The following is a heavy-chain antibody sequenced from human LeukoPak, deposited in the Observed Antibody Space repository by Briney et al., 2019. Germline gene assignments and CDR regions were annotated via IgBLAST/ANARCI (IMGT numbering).Heavy chain of an antibody. J-gene: IGHJ4*02. CDR1: GFTLSSYS. V-gene: IGHV3-21*01. CDR3: ARDLSIAVAGTRFDY. Sequence: GGSLRLSCAASGFTLSSYSMNWVRQAPGKGLEWVSSISSSSSYIYYADTVKGRFTISRDNAKNSLYLQMNSLKAEDTAVYYCARDLSIAVAGTRFDYWGQGTLVTVSS. D-gene: IGHD6-19*01. CDR2: ISSSSSYI.